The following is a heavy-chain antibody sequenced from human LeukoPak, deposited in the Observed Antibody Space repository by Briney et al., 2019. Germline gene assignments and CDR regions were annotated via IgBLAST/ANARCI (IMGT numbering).Heavy chain of an antibody. CDR1: GFTFSSYG. CDR3: AKVITPPANPRTYYYYGMDV. V-gene: IGHV3-30*18. Sequence: PGGSLRLSCAASGFTFSSYGMHWVRQAPGKGLEWVAVISYDGSNKYYADSVKGRFTISRDNSKNTLYLQMNSLRAEDTAVYYCAKVITPPANPRTYYYYGMDVWGQGTTVTVSS. J-gene: IGHJ6*02. CDR2: ISYDGSNK. D-gene: IGHD1-14*01.